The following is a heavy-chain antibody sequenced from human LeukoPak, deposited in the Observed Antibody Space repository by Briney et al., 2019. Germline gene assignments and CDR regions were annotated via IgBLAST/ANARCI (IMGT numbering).Heavy chain of an antibody. CDR1: GFTVSSNY. CDR2: VYSGGST. V-gene: IGHV3-66*01. CDR3: ATADSGSYYSGFDY. J-gene: IGHJ4*02. D-gene: IGHD1-26*01. Sequence: PGGSLRLSCAASGFTVSSNYESWVRQAPGKGLEWVSVVYSGGSTHYADSVKGRFTISRDNSKNTLYLHMNSLRAEDTAVYYCATADSGSYYSGFDYWGQGTLVTVSS.